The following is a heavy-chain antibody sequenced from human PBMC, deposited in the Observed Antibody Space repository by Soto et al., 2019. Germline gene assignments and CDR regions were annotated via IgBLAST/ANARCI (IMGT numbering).Heavy chain of an antibody. J-gene: IGHJ4*02. CDR1: GFSFGVYT. Sequence: ESGGGLVKPGRSLRLSCSASGFSFGVYTISWFRQAPGKGLEWVGFIRGEAYGGTTEYAASVKGRFTISRDDSKSIAYLQMNSLKTEDTAVYYCSSPTPSYSTSLYYFDNWGQGTLVTVSS. D-gene: IGHD6-6*01. CDR3: SSPTPSYSTSLYYFDN. V-gene: IGHV3-49*05. CDR2: IRGEAYGGTT.